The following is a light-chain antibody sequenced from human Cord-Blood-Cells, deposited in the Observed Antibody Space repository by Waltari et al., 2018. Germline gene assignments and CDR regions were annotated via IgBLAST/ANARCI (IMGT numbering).Light chain of an antibody. J-gene: IGLJ2*01. CDR3: SSYTSSSTLGV. CDR1: SSDVGGYNY. Sequence: QSALTQPASVSGSPGQSLTISCTGTSSDVGGYNYVSWYQQHPGKAPKLMIYDVSNRPSGFSNRFSGSKSGNTASLTISGLQAEDEADYYCSSYTSSSTLGVFGGGTKLTVL. CDR2: DVS. V-gene: IGLV2-14*01.